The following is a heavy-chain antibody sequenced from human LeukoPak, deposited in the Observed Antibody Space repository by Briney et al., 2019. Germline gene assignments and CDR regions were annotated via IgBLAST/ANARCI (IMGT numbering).Heavy chain of an antibody. J-gene: IGHJ4*02. CDR2: ISSGSSYI. D-gene: IGHD3-10*02. CDR1: GFTFSTYS. CDR3: ARDVRGVSDY. Sequence: GESLRLSCAASGFTFSTYSMNWVRQAPGKGLEWVSSISSGSSYIYYADSAKGRFTISRDNAKNSLYLQMNSLRAEDTAVYYCARDVRGVSDYWGQGTLVTVSS. V-gene: IGHV3-21*01.